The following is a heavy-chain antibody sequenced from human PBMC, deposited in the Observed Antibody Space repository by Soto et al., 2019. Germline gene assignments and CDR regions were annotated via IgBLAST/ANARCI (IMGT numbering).Heavy chain of an antibody. CDR3: ARRQWLVLDAFDI. J-gene: IGHJ3*02. Sequence: GASVKVSCKASGYTFTSYAINWVRQATGQGLEWMGWMNPNSGNTGYAQKFQGRVTMTRNTSISTAYMELSSLRSEDTAVYYCARRQWLVLDAFDIWGQGTMVTVSS. CDR1: GYTFTSYA. CDR2: MNPNSGNT. D-gene: IGHD6-19*01. V-gene: IGHV1-8*01.